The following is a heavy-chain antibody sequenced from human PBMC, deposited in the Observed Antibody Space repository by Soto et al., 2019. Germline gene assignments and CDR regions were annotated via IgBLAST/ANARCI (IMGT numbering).Heavy chain of an antibody. Sequence: GGSLRLSCAASGFTFSNAWMSWVRQAPGKGLEWVGRIKNKTDGGTTDYAAPVKGRFTISRDDSKNTLYLQMNSLKTEDTAVYYCTTDPSSSWADYWGQGTLVTVSS. V-gene: IGHV3-15*01. CDR2: IKNKTDGGTT. CDR1: GFTFSNAW. CDR3: TTDPSSSWADY. J-gene: IGHJ4*02. D-gene: IGHD6-13*01.